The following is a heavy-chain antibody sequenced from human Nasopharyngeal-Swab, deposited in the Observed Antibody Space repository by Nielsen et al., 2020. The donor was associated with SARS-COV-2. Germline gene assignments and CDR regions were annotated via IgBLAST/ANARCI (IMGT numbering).Heavy chain of an antibody. J-gene: IGHJ6*02. D-gene: IGHD5-12*01. Sequence: GGSLRLSCAASGFTFSSYAMSWVRQAPGKGLEWVSVIYSGGSSTYYADSVKGRFTISRDNAKNSLYLQMNSLRAEDTAVYYCARDGATIYGMDVWGQGTTVTVSS. V-gene: IGHV3-23*03. CDR2: IYSGGSST. CDR1: GFTFSSYA. CDR3: ARDGATIYGMDV.